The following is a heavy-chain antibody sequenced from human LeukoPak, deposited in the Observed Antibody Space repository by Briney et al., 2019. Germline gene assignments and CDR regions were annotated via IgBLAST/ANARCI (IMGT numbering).Heavy chain of an antibody. D-gene: IGHD2-8*02. CDR2: IYTSGST. V-gene: IGHV4-61*02. J-gene: IGHJ6*03. Sequence: SQTLSLTCTVSGGSISSGSYYWSWIRQPAGKGLEWIGRIYTSGSTNYNPSLKSRVTISVDTSKNQFSLKLSSVTAADTAEYYCAREAYGGVRLKGIIDYYYYMDVWGKGTTVTVSS. CDR3: AREAYGGVRLKGIIDYYYYMDV. CDR1: GGSISSGSYY.